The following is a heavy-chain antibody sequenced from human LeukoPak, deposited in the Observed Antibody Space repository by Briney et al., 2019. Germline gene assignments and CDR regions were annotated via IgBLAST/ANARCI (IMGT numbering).Heavy chain of an antibody. CDR3: VKELLHGYNSGLQAVYGMDV. Sequence: PGGSLRLSCSASGFTFSSYAIHWVRQAPGKGLEYVSGISTNGGSTYNADSVKGGSTISRDNSKNTLYLQMSNLRAEDTAVYYCVKELLHGYNSGLQAVYGMDVWGRGTTVTVSS. CDR1: GFTFSSYA. V-gene: IGHV3-64D*09. J-gene: IGHJ6*02. CDR2: ISTNGGST. D-gene: IGHD5-18*01.